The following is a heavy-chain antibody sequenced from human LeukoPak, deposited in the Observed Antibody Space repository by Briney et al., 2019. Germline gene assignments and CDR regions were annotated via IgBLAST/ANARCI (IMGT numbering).Heavy chain of an antibody. D-gene: IGHD1-1*01. V-gene: IGHV1-18*04. CDR1: GYSFTSNG. CDR2: ISTYDGNT. Sequence: GASVKVSCKASGYSFTSNGISWVRQAPGQGLEWMGWISTYDGNTNYAQRVQDRLTMTTDSSTSTAYMELRSLRSDDTAVYYSAKLGATGGYSPIDYWGQGTLVTVSS. CDR3: AKLGATGGYSPIDY. J-gene: IGHJ4*02.